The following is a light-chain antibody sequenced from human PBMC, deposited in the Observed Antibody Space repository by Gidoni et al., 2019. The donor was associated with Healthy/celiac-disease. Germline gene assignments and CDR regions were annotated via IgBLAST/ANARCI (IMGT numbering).Light chain of an antibody. CDR2: DVS. CDR3: SSYTSSSTNYV. J-gene: IGLJ1*01. CDR1: SSDVGGYNY. V-gene: IGLV2-14*01. Sequence: QSALTQPASVSGSPGQSSTISCTGTSSDVGGYNYVSWYQQHPGKAPKLMIYDVSNRPSGVSNRFSGSKSGNTASLTISGLQAEEEADYYCSSYTSSSTNYVFGTGTKVTVL.